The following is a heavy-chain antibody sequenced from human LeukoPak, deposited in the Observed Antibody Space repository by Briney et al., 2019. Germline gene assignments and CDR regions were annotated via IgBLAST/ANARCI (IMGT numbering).Heavy chain of an antibody. CDR3: AKDRTRWLHHDAFDI. CDR1: GFTFTDYA. CDR2: ISGSGGST. D-gene: IGHD5-24*01. V-gene: IGHV3-23*01. J-gene: IGHJ3*02. Sequence: PGGSLRLSCAVSGFTFTDYAMSWVRQAPGKGLEWVSAISGSGGSTYYADSVKGRFTISRDNSKNTLYLQMNSLRAEDTAVYYCAKDRTRWLHHDAFDIWGQGTMVTVSS.